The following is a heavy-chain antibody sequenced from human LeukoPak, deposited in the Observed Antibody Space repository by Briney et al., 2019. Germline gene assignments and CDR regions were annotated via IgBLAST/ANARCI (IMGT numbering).Heavy chain of an antibody. D-gene: IGHD3-10*01. CDR3: ARDLDNYHDSGSPR. Sequence: GASVKVSCKASGGTFSSYAISWVRQAPGQGLEWMGGIIPIFGTANYAQKFQGRVTITADESTSTAYMELSSLRSEDTAVYYCARDLDNYHDSGSPRWGQGTLVTVSS. CDR2: IIPIFGTA. CDR1: GGTFSSYA. V-gene: IGHV1-69*13. J-gene: IGHJ4*02.